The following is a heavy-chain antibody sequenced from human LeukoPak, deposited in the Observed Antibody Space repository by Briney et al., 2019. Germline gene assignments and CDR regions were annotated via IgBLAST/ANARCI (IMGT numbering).Heavy chain of an antibody. J-gene: IGHJ4*02. Sequence: GRSLRLSCAASGFTFSSYAMSWVRQAPGKGLEWVSAISGSGGSTYYADSVKGRFTISRDNSKNTLYLQMNSLRAEDTAVYYCAKGYSSSWYAGWFDYWGQGTLVTASS. CDR3: AKGYSSSWYAGWFDY. CDR1: GFTFSSYA. D-gene: IGHD6-13*01. V-gene: IGHV3-23*01. CDR2: ISGSGGST.